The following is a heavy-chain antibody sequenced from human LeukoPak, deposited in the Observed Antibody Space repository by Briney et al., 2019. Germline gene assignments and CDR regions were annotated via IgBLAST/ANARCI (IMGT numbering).Heavy chain of an antibody. CDR2: ISGSGGST. Sequence: AGGSLRLSCAASGFTFSSYAMSWVRQAPGKGLEWVSAISGSGGSTYYADSVKGRFTISRDNSKNTLYLQMNSLRAEDTAVYYCAKDQASPTYYYYGMDVWGQGTTVTVSS. V-gene: IGHV3-23*01. J-gene: IGHJ6*02. CDR3: AKDQASPTYYYYGMDV. CDR1: GFTFSSYA.